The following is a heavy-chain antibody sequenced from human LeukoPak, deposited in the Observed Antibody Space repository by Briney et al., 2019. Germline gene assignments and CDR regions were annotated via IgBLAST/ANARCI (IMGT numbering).Heavy chain of an antibody. J-gene: IGHJ4*02. CDR2: INPNSGGT. D-gene: IGHD3-10*01. CDR3: ARVDTMVRGVIWFFDY. Sequence: GASVKVSCKASGYTSTGYYMHWVRQAPGQGLEWMGWINPNSGGTNYAQKFQGRVTMTRDTPISTAYMELSRLRSDDTAVYYCARVDTMVRGVIWFFDYWGQGTLVTVSS. V-gene: IGHV1-2*02. CDR1: GYTSTGYY.